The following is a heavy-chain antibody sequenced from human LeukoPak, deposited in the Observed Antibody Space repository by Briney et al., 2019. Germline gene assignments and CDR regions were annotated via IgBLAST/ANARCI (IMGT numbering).Heavy chain of an antibody. D-gene: IGHD6-19*01. CDR2: ISGSGGST. J-gene: IGHJ4*02. Sequence: GGSLRLSCAASGFTFSSYAMSWVRQAPGKGLEWVSAISGSGGSTYYADSVKGRFTISRDNAKNSLYLQMNSLRAEDTAVYYCARDAAYSSGWYGGLDYWGQGTLVTVSS. V-gene: IGHV3-23*01. CDR3: ARDAAYSSGWYGGLDY. CDR1: GFTFSSYA.